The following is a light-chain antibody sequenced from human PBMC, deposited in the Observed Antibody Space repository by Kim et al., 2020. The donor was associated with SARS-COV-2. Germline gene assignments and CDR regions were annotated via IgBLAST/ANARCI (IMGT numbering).Light chain of an antibody. CDR3: SSYTSSSTLV. CDR2: DVS. V-gene: IGLV2-14*04. Sequence: QPITNSSTGTSSDVGGYDYVSWYQQHPGKAPKLMIYDVSTRPSGVSNRFSDSKSGNTASLTISGLQAEDEADYYCSSYTSSSTLVFGGGTQLTVL. CDR1: SSDVGGYDY. J-gene: IGLJ2*01.